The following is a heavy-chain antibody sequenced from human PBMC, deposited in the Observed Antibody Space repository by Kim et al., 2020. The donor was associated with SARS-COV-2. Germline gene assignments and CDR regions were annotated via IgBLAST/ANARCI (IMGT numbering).Heavy chain of an antibody. D-gene: IGHD3-10*01. CDR2: IYHSGST. Sequence: SETLSLTCAVSGGSISSSNWWSWVRQPPGKGLEWIGEIYHSGSTNYNPSLKSRVTISVDKSKNQFSLKLSSVTAADTAVYYCARDLGWFGERYYYYGMDVWGQGTTVTVSS. V-gene: IGHV4-4*02. J-gene: IGHJ6*02. CDR3: ARDLGWFGERYYYYGMDV. CDR1: GGSISSSNW.